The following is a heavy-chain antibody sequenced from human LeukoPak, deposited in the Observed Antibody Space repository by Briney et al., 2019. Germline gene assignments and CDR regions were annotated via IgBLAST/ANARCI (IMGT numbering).Heavy chain of an antibody. Sequence: SETLSLTCTVSGASINNYFWSWVRQPPGKGLEWIGYMYSSGSSTYNPSLRSRVTMSIDPSRNQLSLRVTSVTAADTAVYYCARGGWLKTSYYFDFWGQGSLVTVSS. CDR2: MYSSGSS. CDR1: GASINNYF. J-gene: IGHJ4*02. D-gene: IGHD5-24*01. V-gene: IGHV4-59*01. CDR3: ARGGWLKTSYYFDF.